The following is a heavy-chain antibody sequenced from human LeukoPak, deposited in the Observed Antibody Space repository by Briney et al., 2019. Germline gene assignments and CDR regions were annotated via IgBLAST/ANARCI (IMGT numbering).Heavy chain of an antibody. V-gene: IGHV4-30-2*01. CDR2: IYHSGST. CDR1: GGSISSGGYS. CDR3: ARVPRTFWSGYFDY. Sequence: PSETLSLTCAVSGGSISSGGYSWSWIRQPPGQGLEWIGYIYHSGSTYYNPSLKSRVTISVDRSKNQFSLKLSSVPAADTAVYYCARVPRTFWSGYFDYWGQGTLVTVSS. J-gene: IGHJ4*02. D-gene: IGHD3-3*01.